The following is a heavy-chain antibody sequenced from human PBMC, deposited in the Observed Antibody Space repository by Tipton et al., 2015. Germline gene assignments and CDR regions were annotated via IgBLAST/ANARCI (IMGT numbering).Heavy chain of an antibody. CDR2: INPSDGST. CDR1: GYTFTTYY. J-gene: IGHJ4*02. V-gene: IGHV1-46*01. D-gene: IGHD3-10*01. CDR3: ARSENYYGSGSPLDY. Sequence: QLVQSGAEVKKPGASVKVSCKASGYTFTTYYMHWVRQAPGQGLEWMGVINPSDGSTNYAQKFQGRVTMTRDTSTSTAYMELRSLRSDDTAVYYCARSENYYGSGSPLDYWGQGSLVTVSS.